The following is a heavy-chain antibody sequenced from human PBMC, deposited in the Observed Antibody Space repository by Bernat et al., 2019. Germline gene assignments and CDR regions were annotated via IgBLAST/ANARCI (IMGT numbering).Heavy chain of an antibody. CDR1: GFTFSSYG. Sequence: QVQLVESGGGVVQPGRFLRLSCAASGFTFSSYGMPWVRQAPGKGLEWVAVISYDGSNKYYAESVKGRFTISRDNSKNTLYLQMNSLRAEDTAVYYCAKIGAIFGVVKDYWGQGTLVTVSS. CDR3: AKIGAIFGVVKDY. CDR2: ISYDGSNK. D-gene: IGHD3-3*01. V-gene: IGHV3-30*18. J-gene: IGHJ4*02.